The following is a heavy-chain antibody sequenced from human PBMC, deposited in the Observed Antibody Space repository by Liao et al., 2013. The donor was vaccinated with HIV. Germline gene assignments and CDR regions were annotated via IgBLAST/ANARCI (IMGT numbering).Heavy chain of an antibody. CDR2: INHSGSA. V-gene: IGHV4-34*01. CDR1: GGSFSGYY. CDR3: ARGGRRALLGGFSPTIP. J-gene: IGHJ4*02. Sequence: QVQLQQWGAGLLKPSETLSLTCAVYGGSFSGYYWSWIRQPPGKGLEWIGEINHSGSANYNPSLKSRVTMSLDTSKDQFSLRLSSVTAADTAVYYCARGGRRALLGGFSPTIPGGQGTLVTVSS. D-gene: IGHD2-15*01.